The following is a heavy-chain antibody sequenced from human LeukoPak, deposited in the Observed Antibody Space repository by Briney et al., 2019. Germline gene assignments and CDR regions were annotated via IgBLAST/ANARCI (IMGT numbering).Heavy chain of an antibody. CDR1: GFTFSSYG. Sequence: PGGSLRLSCVASGFTFSSYGMNWVRQAPGKGLEWVSYIGSSSSPIYYADSVKGRFTVSRDNAKNSLYLQMNSLRDEDTAVYYCARAMRSGYDYWGQGTLVTVSS. V-gene: IGHV3-48*02. CDR2: IGSSSSPI. CDR3: ARAMRSGYDY. J-gene: IGHJ4*02. D-gene: IGHD5-12*01.